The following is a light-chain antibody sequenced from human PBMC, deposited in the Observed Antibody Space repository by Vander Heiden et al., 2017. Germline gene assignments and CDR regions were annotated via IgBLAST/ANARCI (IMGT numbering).Light chain of an antibody. CDR1: QSVSSSY. CDR3: QQEGSSPRT. CDR2: GAS. J-gene: IGKJ1*01. Sequence: EIVLTQSPGTLSLSPGERATLSCRASQSVSSSYLAWYQQKPDQAPRLLIYGASSRATGIPDRFSGSGSGTDFTLTISRLEPEDFAVYYCQQEGSSPRTFGQGTKVEIK. V-gene: IGKV3-20*01.